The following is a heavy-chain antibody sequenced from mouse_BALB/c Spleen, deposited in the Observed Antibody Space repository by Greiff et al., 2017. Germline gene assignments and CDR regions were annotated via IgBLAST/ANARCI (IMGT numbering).Heavy chain of an antibody. D-gene: IGHD1-2*01. CDR3: ARSVPYGSGAMDY. CDR2: ISSGSSTI. CDR1: GFTFSSFG. Sequence: EVQLVESGGGLVQPGGSRKLSCAASGFTFSSFGMHWVRQAPEKGLEWVAYISSGSSTIYYADTVKGRFTISRDNPKNTLFLQMTSLRSEDTAMYYCARSVPYGSGAMDYWGQGTSVTVSS. J-gene: IGHJ4*01. V-gene: IGHV5-17*02.